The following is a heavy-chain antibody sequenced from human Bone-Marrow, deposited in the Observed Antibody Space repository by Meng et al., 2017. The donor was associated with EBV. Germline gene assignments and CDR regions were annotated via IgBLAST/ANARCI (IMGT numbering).Heavy chain of an antibody. CDR3: VREEDSGSYYPDY. J-gene: IGHJ4*02. CDR1: GYTFIRYA. V-gene: IGHV7-4-1*02. Sequence: QVQLVQSGSELKKPGASVYISCKPSGYTFIRYAMHWVRQAPGQGLEWMGWINTNTGHPTYAQGFTGRFVFSLDTSVSTAYLQISSLKAEDTAVYYCVREEDSGSYYPDYWGQGPLGTVAS. D-gene: IGHD1-26*01. CDR2: INTNTGHP.